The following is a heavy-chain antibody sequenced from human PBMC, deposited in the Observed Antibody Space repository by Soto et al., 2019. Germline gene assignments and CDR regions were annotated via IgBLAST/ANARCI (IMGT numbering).Heavy chain of an antibody. CDR1: GFTFSDDA. J-gene: IGHJ6*02. V-gene: IGHV3-30*04. CDR2: IPYDGSYK. Sequence: QVQLVESGGGVVQPGRSLRLSCVASGFTFSDDAMHWVRQAPGKGLEWVAVIPYDGSYKNYADSVRGRFTISRDNSKNTLYLQMNSLRADDTAVYYCARDVGTQLDLWNTSGMDVWGQGTTVTVSS. CDR3: ARDVGTQLDLWNTSGMDV. D-gene: IGHD3-3*01.